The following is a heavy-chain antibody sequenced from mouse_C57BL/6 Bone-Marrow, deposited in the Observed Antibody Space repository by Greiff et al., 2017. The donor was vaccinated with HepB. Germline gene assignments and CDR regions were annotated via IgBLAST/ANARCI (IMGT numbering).Heavy chain of an antibody. CDR1: GYAFSSYW. Sequence: VQRVESGAELVKPGASVKISCKASGYAFSSYWMNWVKQRPGTGLEWIGQIYPGDGDTNYNGKFKGKATLTADKSSSTAYMQLSSLNSEDSAVYFCARSYYGSGGYWGQGTTLTVSS. D-gene: IGHD1-1*01. CDR2: IYPGDGDT. J-gene: IGHJ2*01. CDR3: ARSYYGSGGY. V-gene: IGHV1-80*01.